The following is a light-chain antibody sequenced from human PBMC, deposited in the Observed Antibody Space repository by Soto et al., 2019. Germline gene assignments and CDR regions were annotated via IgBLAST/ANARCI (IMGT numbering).Light chain of an antibody. CDR3: QQYNNWPS. CDR1: QSIDNY. J-gene: IGKJ5*01. V-gene: IGKV1-39*01. Sequence: DIQMTQSPSSLSASVGDRVTITCRASQSIDNYLSWYQQIPGKAPKLLIYAASNLQRGVPSRFSGSGSGTEFTLTISNLQPDDFAVYYCQQYNNWPSFGQGTRLEIK. CDR2: AAS.